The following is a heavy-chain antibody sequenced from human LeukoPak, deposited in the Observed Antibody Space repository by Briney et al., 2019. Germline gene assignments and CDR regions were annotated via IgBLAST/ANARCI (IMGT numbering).Heavy chain of an antibody. CDR1: GGSTSSSSYY. V-gene: IGHV4-39*01. CDR3: ARRAVAGPFDY. Sequence: SETLSLTCTVSGGSTSSSSYYWGWIRQPPGKGLEWLGSIYYSGSTYYNPSLKSRGTISVDTSKNQFSLMLSSVTAADTAVYYCARRAVAGPFDYWGQGTLVTVSS. CDR2: IYYSGST. D-gene: IGHD6-19*01. J-gene: IGHJ4*02.